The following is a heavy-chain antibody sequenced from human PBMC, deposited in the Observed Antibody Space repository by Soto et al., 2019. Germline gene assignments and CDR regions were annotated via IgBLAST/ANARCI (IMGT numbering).Heavy chain of an antibody. V-gene: IGHV1-2*02. CDR2: ISPNSGGT. D-gene: IGHD1-7*01. CDR1: GYTFTGYY. CDR3: GRGRSGELVVFY. J-gene: IGHJ4*02. Sequence: QVHLVQSGAEVKKSGASVKVSCKASGYTFTGYYIHWVRQAPGQGLEWMGEISPNSGGTKYAQKFQGRVTITRDTSISTVYMEFSNLSPDDTAVYYCGRGRSGELVVFYWGQGTLVTVYS.